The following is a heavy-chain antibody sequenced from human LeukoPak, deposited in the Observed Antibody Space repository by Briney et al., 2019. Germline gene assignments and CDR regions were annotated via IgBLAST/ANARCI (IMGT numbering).Heavy chain of an antibody. D-gene: IGHD2-8*01. CDR2: MSHDKIKE. Sequence: GSLRLSCAASGFTFGVYAMHWVRQAPGKGLEWVAFMSHDKIKEFYADSVKGRFTISRDNSKNILFLQLNSLRLDDTAVYYCVREGGVQPFSWGQGTLVTVSS. CDR3: VREGGVQPFS. CDR1: GFTFGVYA. V-gene: IGHV3-30*04. J-gene: IGHJ5*02.